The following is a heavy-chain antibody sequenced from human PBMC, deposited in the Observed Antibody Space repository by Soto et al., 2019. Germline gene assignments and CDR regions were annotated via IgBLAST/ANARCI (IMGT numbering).Heavy chain of an antibody. D-gene: IGHD6-6*01. J-gene: IGHJ4*02. CDR1: GGTFRSYG. CDR2: IIPIVGTA. V-gene: IGHV1-69*01. CDR3: ARDLVYSSLYYFDY. Sequence: VCFRVSGGTFRSYGIRWVRQGPGQGLEWMGGIIPIVGTANYAQKFQGRVTITADESTSTAYIELSSLRSEDTAVYYCARDLVYSSLYYFDYWGQGTLVTVSS.